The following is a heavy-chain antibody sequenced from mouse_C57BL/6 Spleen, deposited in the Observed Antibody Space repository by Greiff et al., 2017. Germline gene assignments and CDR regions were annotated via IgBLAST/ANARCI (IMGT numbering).Heavy chain of an antibody. V-gene: IGHV1-82*01. CDR3: ARNDYVDGFAY. J-gene: IGHJ3*01. Sequence: QVQLKESGPELVKPGASVKISCKASGYAFSSSWMNWVKQRPGKGLEWIGRIYPGDGDTNYNGKFKGKATLTADKSSSTAYMQLSSLTTEDSAVSFCARNDYVDGFAYWGQGTLVTVSA. CDR2: IYPGDGDT. D-gene: IGHD2-4*01. CDR1: GYAFSSSW.